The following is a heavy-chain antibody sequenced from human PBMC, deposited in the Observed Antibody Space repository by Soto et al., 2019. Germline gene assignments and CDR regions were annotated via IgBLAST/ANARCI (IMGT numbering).Heavy chain of an antibody. Sequence: ASVKVSNWASCYTFTSYGISCVRQAPGQGLERMGWISAYNGNTNYAQKLQGRVTMTTDTSTSTAYMELRSLRSDDTAVYYCAREKTTGYDFWSGLRYGMDVWGQGTTVTVSS. V-gene: IGHV1-18*01. D-gene: IGHD3-3*01. CDR1: CYTFTSYG. CDR3: AREKTTGYDFWSGLRYGMDV. J-gene: IGHJ6*02. CDR2: ISAYNGNT.